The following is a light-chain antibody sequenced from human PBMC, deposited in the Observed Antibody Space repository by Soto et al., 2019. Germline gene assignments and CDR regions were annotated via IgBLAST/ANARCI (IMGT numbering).Light chain of an antibody. CDR1: QSVSSN. V-gene: IGKV3-15*01. CDR2: GAS. CDR3: QQYNNWPPWT. Sequence: EIVMTQSPATLSVSPGERATLSCSASQSVSSNLAWYQQKPGQAPMLLIYGASTRATGIPARFSGSGSGTAFTLTISSLQSEDFAVYYCQQYNNWPPWTFGQGTKVEIK. J-gene: IGKJ1*01.